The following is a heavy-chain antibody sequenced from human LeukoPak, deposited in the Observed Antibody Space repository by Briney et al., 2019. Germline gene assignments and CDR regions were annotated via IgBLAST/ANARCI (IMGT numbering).Heavy chain of an antibody. Sequence: GGSLRLSCAASGFAFGKFAMNWVRQAPGKGLEWVSAISGSGGSTYYADSVKGRFTISGDNSKNTLYLQMNSLRAEDTAVYYCAKGKVATTYYYYYYGMDVWGQGTTVTVSS. CDR3: AKGKVATTYYYYYYGMDV. J-gene: IGHJ6*02. CDR2: ISGSGGST. CDR1: GFAFGKFA. D-gene: IGHD5-12*01. V-gene: IGHV3-23*01.